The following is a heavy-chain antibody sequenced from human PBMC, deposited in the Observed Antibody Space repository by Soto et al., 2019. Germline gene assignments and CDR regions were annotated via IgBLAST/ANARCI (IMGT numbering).Heavy chain of an antibody. J-gene: IGHJ4*02. Sequence: ASVKVSCKASGYTLTDYAIHWVRQAPGQGLEVMGWINVGNGNTGYSRKFQGRVKNARDMSASTAYIEVTRLTSKDTAIYYCARQGAHYTPLDHWGQGTLVTVSP. CDR3: ARQGAHYTPLDH. CDR2: INVGNGNT. CDR1: GYTLTDYA. D-gene: IGHD2-15*01. V-gene: IGHV1-3*01.